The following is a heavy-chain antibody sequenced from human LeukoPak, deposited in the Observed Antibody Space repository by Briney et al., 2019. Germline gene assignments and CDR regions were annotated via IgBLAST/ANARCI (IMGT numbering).Heavy chain of an antibody. CDR2: INPNTGGS. CDR3: AREVGYSSSYYGRFDP. D-gene: IGHD6-19*01. Sequence: ASVKVSCKASGCTFTGFYMHWVRQAPGQGLEWMGRINPNTGGSNYAQNFQGRVTMTRDTSISTAYMELSRLKSDDTAVYYCAREVGYSSSYYGRFDPWGQGTLVTVSS. V-gene: IGHV1-2*06. CDR1: GCTFTGFY. J-gene: IGHJ5*02.